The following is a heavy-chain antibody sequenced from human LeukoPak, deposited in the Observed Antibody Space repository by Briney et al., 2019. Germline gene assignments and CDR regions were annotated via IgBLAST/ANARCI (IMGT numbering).Heavy chain of an antibody. CDR3: TTGTWIQLWLADY. V-gene: IGHV3-15*01. CDR2: IKTKTDGGTT. J-gene: IGHJ4*02. CDR1: GFTFSNAC. D-gene: IGHD5-18*01. Sequence: PGGSLRLSCAASGFTFSNACMSWVRQAPGKGLEWVGHIKTKTDGGTTDYAAPVKGRSTISRDDSKNTLYLQMNSLKTEDTALYYCTTGTWIQLWLADYWGQGTLVTVSS.